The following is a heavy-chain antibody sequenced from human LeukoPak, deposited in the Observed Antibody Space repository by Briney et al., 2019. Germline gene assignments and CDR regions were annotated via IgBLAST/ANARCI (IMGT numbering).Heavy chain of an antibody. Sequence: AGGSLRLSCAASGFTFSSYNINWVRQAPGKGLEWVSSISHSSRHIYYADSVKGRFTISRDNAKNSVYLQMHSVRAEDTAVYYCAELGITMIGGVWGKGTTVTISS. D-gene: IGHD3-10*02. J-gene: IGHJ6*04. V-gene: IGHV3-21*06. CDR2: ISHSSRHI. CDR3: AELGITMIGGV. CDR1: GFTFSSYN.